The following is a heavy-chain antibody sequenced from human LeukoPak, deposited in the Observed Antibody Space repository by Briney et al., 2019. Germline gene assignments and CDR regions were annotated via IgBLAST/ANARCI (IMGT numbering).Heavy chain of an antibody. V-gene: IGHV3-23*01. Sequence: GGSLRLSCAASGCTLSTYAMLWVRQAPAKGLEWVSASDCRCGSTYYADSVKDRFTITRDNSKNTLYLQMSSLRAEDTAVYYCAKDRSSWLAYNWFVPWGQGTLVTVSS. CDR3: AKDRSSWLAYNWFVP. J-gene: IGHJ5*02. CDR1: GCTLSTYA. CDR2: SDCRCGST. D-gene: IGHD6-13*01.